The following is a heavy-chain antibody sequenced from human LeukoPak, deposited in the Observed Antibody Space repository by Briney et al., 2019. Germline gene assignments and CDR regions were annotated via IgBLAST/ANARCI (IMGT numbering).Heavy chain of an antibody. CDR2: IYLYDSDT. V-gene: IGHV5-51*01. J-gene: IGHJ6*03. Sequence: GESLKISCXGSGHNFTNYWIGWVRQMPGKGLEWMGIIYLYDSDTKYSPSFQGQVTISADKSSNTAYLQWNSLKASDTAMYYCARQAAKAYDYYYYYMDIWGKGTTVTVSS. D-gene: IGHD2-2*01. CDR3: ARQAAKAYDYYYYYMDI. CDR1: GHNFTNYW.